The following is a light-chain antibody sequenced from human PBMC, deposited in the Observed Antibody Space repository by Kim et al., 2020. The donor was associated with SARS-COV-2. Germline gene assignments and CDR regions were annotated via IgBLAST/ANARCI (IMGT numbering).Light chain of an antibody. J-gene: IGKJ1*01. V-gene: IGKV2-24*01. Sequence: DIVMTQTPLSLPVTLGQPASISCTSSHSLLSSDGNTYLNWFHQRPGQPPRPLIYKVSIRFSGVPDRFSGSGAGTFFTLRISRVEAEDVGVYYCMQATQFPWTFGQGTKVDIK. CDR1: HSLLSSDGNTY. CDR2: KVS. CDR3: MQATQFPWT.